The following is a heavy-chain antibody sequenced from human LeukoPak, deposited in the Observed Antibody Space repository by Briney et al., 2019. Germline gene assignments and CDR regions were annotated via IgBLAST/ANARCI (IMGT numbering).Heavy chain of an antibody. Sequence: SSETLSLTCTVPGGSISSGGYYWSWIRQHPGKGLEWIGYIYYSGSTYYNPSLKSRVTISVDTSKNQFSLKLSSVTAPGTAVYYCARARKDWNLFRFDPWGQGTLVTVSS. J-gene: IGHJ5*02. CDR2: IYYSGST. V-gene: IGHV4-31*03. CDR3: ARARKDWNLFRFDP. CDR1: GGSISSGGYY. D-gene: IGHD1-1*01.